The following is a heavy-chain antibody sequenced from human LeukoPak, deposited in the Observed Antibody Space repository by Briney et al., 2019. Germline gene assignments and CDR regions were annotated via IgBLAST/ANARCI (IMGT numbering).Heavy chain of an antibody. CDR3: ARAALWFGELLDGMDV. D-gene: IGHD3-10*01. CDR2: INPNSGGT. CDR1: GYTFTSYY. Sequence: ASVKVSCKASGYTFTSYYIHWVRQAPGQGLEWMGRINPNSGGTNYAQKFRGRVTMTRDMSISTAYMELSRLRSDETAVYYCARAALWFGELLDGMDVWGQGTTVTVSS. V-gene: IGHV1-2*06. J-gene: IGHJ6*02.